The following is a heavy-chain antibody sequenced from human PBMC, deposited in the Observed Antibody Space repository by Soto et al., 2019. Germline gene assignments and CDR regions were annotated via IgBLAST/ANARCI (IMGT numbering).Heavy chain of an antibody. CDR2: IIPIFGTA. D-gene: IGHD1-1*01. J-gene: IGHJ6*02. CDR1: GGSFTYT. CDR3: ARLQSHGTYGMDV. Sequence: ASVKVSCKASGGSFTYTLSWVRQAPGQGLEWMGGIIPIFGTANYAQKFQGRVTITADESTKTAYMELSTLRSEDTAVYYCARLQSHGTYGMDVWGQGTKVTVSS. V-gene: IGHV1-69*13.